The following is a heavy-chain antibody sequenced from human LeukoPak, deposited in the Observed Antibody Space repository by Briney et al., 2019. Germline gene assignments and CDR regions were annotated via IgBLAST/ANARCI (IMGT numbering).Heavy chain of an antibody. CDR3: TRVVNGGHFDY. Sequence: SETLSLTCTVSGGSISSYYWSWIRQPPGKGLEWIGYIYTSGSTNYNPSLKSRVTISVDTSKNQFSLKLRSVTAADTAVYFCTRVVNGGHFDYWGQGTLVTVSS. V-gene: IGHV4-4*09. CDR1: GGSISSYY. J-gene: IGHJ4*02. D-gene: IGHD2-8*01. CDR2: IYTSGST.